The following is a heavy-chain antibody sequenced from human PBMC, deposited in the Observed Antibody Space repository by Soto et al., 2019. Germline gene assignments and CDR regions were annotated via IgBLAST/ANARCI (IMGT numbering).Heavy chain of an antibody. D-gene: IGHD4-17*01. CDR1: GFTFSSYS. Sequence: GGSLRLSCAASGFTFSSYSMNWVRQAPGKGLEWVSYISSSSSTIYYADSVKGRFTISRDDAKNSLYLQMNSLRDEDTAVYYCARVEVNYGDYSYYGMDVWGQGTTVTVSS. CDR3: ARVEVNYGDYSYYGMDV. V-gene: IGHV3-48*02. J-gene: IGHJ6*02. CDR2: ISSSSSTI.